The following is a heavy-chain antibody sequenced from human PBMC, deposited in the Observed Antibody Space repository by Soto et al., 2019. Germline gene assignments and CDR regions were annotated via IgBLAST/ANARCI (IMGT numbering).Heavy chain of an antibody. J-gene: IGHJ4*02. CDR2: ITSSSAYI. V-gene: IGHV3-21*04. Sequence: LRLSCAASGFIFRSYSMAWVRQAPGKGLEWLSYITSSSAYIYYADSVKGRFTISRDNAKNSLYLQMNSLRPEDTALYYCAKDISLGELSAPDHWGQGTLVTVSS. D-gene: IGHD3-16*02. CDR3: AKDISLGELSAPDH. CDR1: GFIFRSYS.